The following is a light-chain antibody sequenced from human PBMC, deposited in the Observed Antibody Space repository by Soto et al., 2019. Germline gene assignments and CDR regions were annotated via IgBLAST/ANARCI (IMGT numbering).Light chain of an antibody. CDR2: QVK. CDR3: AVWDDSLRGWV. V-gene: IGLV2-14*02. Sequence: QSVLTQPASVSGSPGQSITISCTGTSTDIGYYNLVSWYQEHPGKVPKLIIHQVKKRPSGVSNRFSGSKSGNTASLAISGLRSEDEADYYCAVWDDSLRGWVFGGGTKLTVL. J-gene: IGLJ3*02. CDR1: STDIGYYNL.